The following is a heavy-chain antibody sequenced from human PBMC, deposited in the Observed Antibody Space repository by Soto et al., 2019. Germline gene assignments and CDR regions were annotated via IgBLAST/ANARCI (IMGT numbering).Heavy chain of an antibody. J-gene: IGHJ6*02. D-gene: IGHD3-22*01. Sequence: GGSLRLSCAASGFTFSSYAMHWVRQAPGKGLEWVAVISYDGSNKYYADSVKGRFTISRDNSKNTLYLQMNSLRAEDTAVYYCARDSTMIGGMDVRGQGTTVTVSS. CDR3: ARDSTMIGGMDV. V-gene: IGHV3-30-3*01. CDR1: GFTFSSYA. CDR2: ISYDGSNK.